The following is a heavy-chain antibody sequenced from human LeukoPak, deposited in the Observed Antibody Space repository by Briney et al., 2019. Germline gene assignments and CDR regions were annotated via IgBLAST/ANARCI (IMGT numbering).Heavy chain of an antibody. J-gene: IGHJ4*02. CDR3: ARGTDIVLMVYAINYFDY. Sequence: GASVEVPCKASGYTFTSYYMHWVRQAPGQGLEWMGIINPSGGSTSYAQKFQGRVTMTRDMSTSTVYMELSSLRSEDTAVYYCARGTDIVLMVYAINYFDYWGQGTLVTVSS. V-gene: IGHV1-46*01. D-gene: IGHD2-8*01. CDR2: INPSGGST. CDR1: GYTFTSYY.